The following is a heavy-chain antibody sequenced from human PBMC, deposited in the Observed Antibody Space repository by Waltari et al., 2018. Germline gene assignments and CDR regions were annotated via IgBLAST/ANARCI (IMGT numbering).Heavy chain of an antibody. Sequence: QVQLVESGGGVVQPGRSLRLSCAASGFTFSSYGMHWVRQAPGKGLEWVAVIWYDGSNKYYADSVKGRFTVSRDNSKNTLYLQMNSLRAEDTAVYYCARGMGGTGTTAVDYWGQGTLVTVSS. V-gene: IGHV3-33*01. CDR1: GFTFSSYG. D-gene: IGHD1-7*01. J-gene: IGHJ4*02. CDR2: IWYDGSNK. CDR3: ARGMGGTGTTAVDY.